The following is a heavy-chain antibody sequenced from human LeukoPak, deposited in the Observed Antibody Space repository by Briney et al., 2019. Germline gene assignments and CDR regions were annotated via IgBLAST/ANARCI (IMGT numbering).Heavy chain of an antibody. CDR2: INTNTGNP. CDR1: GYTFTSYA. J-gene: IGHJ3*02. D-gene: IGHD4-17*01. Sequence: ASVKVSCKASGYTFTSYAMNWVRQAPGQGLEWMGWINTNTGNPTYAQGFTGRFVFSLDTSVSTAYLQISSLKAEDTAVYYCARDNVGYYGDSTRLAFDIWAKGQWSPSLQ. V-gene: IGHV7-4-1*02. CDR3: ARDNVGYYGDSTRLAFDI.